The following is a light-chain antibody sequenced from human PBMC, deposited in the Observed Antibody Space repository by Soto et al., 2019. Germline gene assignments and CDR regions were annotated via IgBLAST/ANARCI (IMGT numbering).Light chain of an antibody. J-gene: IGLJ1*01. CDR1: SSDVGGYNF. V-gene: IGLV2-8*01. CDR2: EVS. Sequence: QSVLTQPPSASGSPGQSVTISCTGTSSDVGGYNFVSWYQQHTGRAPKLIIYEVSKRPSGVPDRFSGSKSGNTASLTVSRLQAEDEADYYCNSYVDNNKFVFGTGTKLTVL. CDR3: NSYVDNNKFV.